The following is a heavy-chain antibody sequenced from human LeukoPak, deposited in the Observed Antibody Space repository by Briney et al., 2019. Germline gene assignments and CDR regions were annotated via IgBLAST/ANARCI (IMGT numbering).Heavy chain of an antibody. J-gene: IGHJ3*02. D-gene: IGHD3-9*01. CDR2: LSDSGGST. Sequence: PGGSLRLSCAASGFTFSSCGMSWVRQAPGKGLEWVSALSDSGGSTFYADSVKGRFTISRDNSKNTLYLQMNSLRAEDTAVYYCASSVLLRYFDWLLSDAFDIWGQGTMVTVSS. CDR1: GFTFSSCG. V-gene: IGHV3-23*01. CDR3: ASSVLLRYFDWLLSDAFDI.